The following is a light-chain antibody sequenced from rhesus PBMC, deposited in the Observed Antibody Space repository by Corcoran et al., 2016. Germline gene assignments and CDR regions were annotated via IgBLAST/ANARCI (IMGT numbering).Light chain of an antibody. CDR1: QEITNY. V-gene: IGKV1-25*01. CDR2: KAS. CDR3: QQYSSSPYS. Sequence: DIKMTQSPSSLSASVGDTVTITCRASQEITNYLAWYQTTTRKAPKILIYKASTVQSGVPSRFSGSGSGTDVTRTISSMQSEDFATYYGQQYSSSPYSFAQGTKVEIK. J-gene: IGKJ2*01.